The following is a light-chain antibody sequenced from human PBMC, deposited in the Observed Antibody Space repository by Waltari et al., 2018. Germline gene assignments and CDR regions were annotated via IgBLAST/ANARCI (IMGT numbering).Light chain of an antibody. CDR3: QQGNTFPPT. V-gene: IGKV1-12*01. CDR2: AVS. Sequence: EIQMTQSPSSVSASVGDRVTITCRATQDINSALAWYQQKPGQAPNLLIYAVSSLQSVGQSRCSGSGSGTHFTLTISSLQPEDVATYYCQQGNTFPPTFGLGTRVQI. CDR1: QDINSA. J-gene: IGKJ1*01.